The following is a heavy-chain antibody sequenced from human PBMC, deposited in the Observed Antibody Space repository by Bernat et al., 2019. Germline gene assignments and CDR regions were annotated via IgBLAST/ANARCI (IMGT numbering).Heavy chain of an antibody. CDR2: IIPILGIA. J-gene: IGHJ5*02. Sequence: QVQLVQSGAEVKKPGSSVKVSCKASGGTFSSYTISWVRQAPGQGLEWMGRIIPILGIANYAQKFQGRVTITSDKSTSTAYMELRSLRSEETAVYYCARRKTTVTTTWFEPWGQGTLVTGSS. CDR1: GGTFSSYT. CDR3: ARRKTTVTTTWFEP. V-gene: IGHV1-69*02. D-gene: IGHD4-4*01.